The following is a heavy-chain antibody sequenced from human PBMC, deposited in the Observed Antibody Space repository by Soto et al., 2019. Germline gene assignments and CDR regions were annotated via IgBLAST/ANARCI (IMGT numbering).Heavy chain of an antibody. J-gene: IGHJ3*02. CDR1: GGSITSGGYS. CDR3: ARRALLDAFDI. D-gene: IGHD2-15*01. V-gene: IGHV4-30-2*01. Sequence: QMQLQESGSGLVKPSQTLYLTCAVSGGSITSGGYSWSWIRQPPGKGLEWIGYVYHSASTFYNPSLESRVSISVDRPKNFFSLKLRSVTAADTAVYYCARRALLDAFDIWGQGAMVTVSS. CDR2: VYHSAST.